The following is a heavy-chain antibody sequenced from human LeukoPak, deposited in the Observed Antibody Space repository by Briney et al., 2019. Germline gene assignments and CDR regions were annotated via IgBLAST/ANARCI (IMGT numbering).Heavy chain of an antibody. CDR3: ATGIAVAGPVDFDY. CDR2: FDPEDGET. J-gene: IGHJ4*02. V-gene: IGHV1-24*01. Sequence: ASVKVSCKASGYTFTSYYMHWVRQAPGKGLEWMGGFDPEDGETIYAQKFQGRVTMTEDTSTDTAYMELSSLRSEDTAVYYCATGIAVAGPVDFDYWGQGTLVTVSS. CDR1: GYTFTSYY. D-gene: IGHD6-19*01.